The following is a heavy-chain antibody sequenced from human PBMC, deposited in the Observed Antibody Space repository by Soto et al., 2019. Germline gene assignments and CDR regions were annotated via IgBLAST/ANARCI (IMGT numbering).Heavy chain of an antibody. V-gene: IGHV3-21*01. Sequence: PGGSLRLSCAASGFTFSSYSMNWVRQAPGKGLEWVSSISSSSSYIYYADSVEGRFTISRDNAKNSLYLQMNSLRAEDTAVYYCASITLAARSYWGQGTLVTVSS. CDR1: GFTFSSYS. CDR3: ASITLAARSY. CDR2: ISSSSSYI. D-gene: IGHD6-13*01. J-gene: IGHJ4*02.